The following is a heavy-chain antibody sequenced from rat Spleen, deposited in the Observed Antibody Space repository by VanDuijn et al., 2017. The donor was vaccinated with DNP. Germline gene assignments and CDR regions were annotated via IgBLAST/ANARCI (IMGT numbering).Heavy chain of an antibody. CDR3: ARHEGLYSGFPDYFDY. V-gene: IGHV5-25*01. CDR1: EFTFSDYY. J-gene: IGHJ2*01. Sequence: EAQLVESGGGLVQPGRSLKLSCAASEFTFSDYYMAWVRQAPTKGLEWVATIGTNGGSTYYRDSVKGRFTISRDNAKSTLFLQVDSLRSDDTATYYCARHEGLYSGFPDYFDYWGRGVMVTVSS. D-gene: IGHD1-6*01. CDR2: IGTNGGST.